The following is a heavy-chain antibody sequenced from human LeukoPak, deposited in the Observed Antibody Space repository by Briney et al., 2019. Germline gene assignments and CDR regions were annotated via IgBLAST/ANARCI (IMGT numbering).Heavy chain of an antibody. CDR1: GFTFSSYA. CDR2: ISSNGGST. CDR3: ARDQKVTMVRGVPYYYGMDV. V-gene: IGHV3-64*01. D-gene: IGHD3-10*01. J-gene: IGHJ6*02. Sequence: GGSLRLSCAASGFTFSSYAMHWVRQAPGKGLEYVSAISSNGGSTYYANSVKGRFTISRDNSKNTLYLQMGSLRAEDMAVYYCARDQKVTMVRGVPYYYGMDVWGQGTTVTVSS.